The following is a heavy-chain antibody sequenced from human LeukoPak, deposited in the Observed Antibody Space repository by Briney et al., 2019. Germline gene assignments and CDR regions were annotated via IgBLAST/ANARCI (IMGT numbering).Heavy chain of an antibody. Sequence: GESLKISCKGSGYNVDDYWIGWVRQMPGRGLEWMGIISPRNYETQYSLPFQGQVTFSVDKSTRTAYLQWRSLKASDTGMYYCAWRRYFSTWLEPWGQGTLVNVSS. V-gene: IGHV5-51*01. J-gene: IGHJ5*02. CDR3: AWRRYFSTWLEP. CDR2: ISPRNYET. CDR1: GYNVDDYW. D-gene: IGHD6-13*01.